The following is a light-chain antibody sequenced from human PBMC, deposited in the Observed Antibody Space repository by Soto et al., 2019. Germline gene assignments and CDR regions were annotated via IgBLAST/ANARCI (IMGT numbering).Light chain of an antibody. CDR2: DAS. CDR3: QQYKDYTWT. J-gene: IGKJ1*01. CDR1: QSVDRY. V-gene: IGKV1-5*01. Sequence: DIQMTQSPSTLSASVGDRVSITCRASQSVDRYLAWYQQKPGKAPHLLIYDASSLESGVPSRFSGSGSGTEITLTISSLQPDDFTTFYCQQYKDYTWTFGQGTKVDIK.